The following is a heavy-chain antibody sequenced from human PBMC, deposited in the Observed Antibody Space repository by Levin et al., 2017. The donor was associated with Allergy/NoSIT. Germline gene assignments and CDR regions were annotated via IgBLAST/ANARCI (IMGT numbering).Heavy chain of an antibody. CDR1: GFNVRSSY. V-gene: IGHV3-53*01. J-gene: IGHJ4*02. CDR3: ASDRAEYDILTGYLN. D-gene: IGHD3-9*01. Sequence: PGESLKISCAASGFNVRSSYMSWVRQSPRKGLEWVSMIYSDGTTLYADSVKGRFTISRDTSKNTVYLQMTSLRADDTAKYNCASDRAEYDILTGYLNWGQGTLVTVSS. CDR2: IYSDGTT.